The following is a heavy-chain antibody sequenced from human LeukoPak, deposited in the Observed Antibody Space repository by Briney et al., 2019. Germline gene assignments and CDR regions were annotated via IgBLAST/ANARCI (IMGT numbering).Heavy chain of an antibody. CDR1: GFTFSTYW. V-gene: IGHV3-74*01. CDR2: MNSDGSST. D-gene: IGHD2-2*01. Sequence: GGSLRLSCAASGFTFSTYWMHWVRQAQGKGLVWVSRMNSDGSSTTYTDCVKRRFTISRDNAKNTLFLQMNSLRVEDTAVYYCARGASTDTGWFDPWGQGTLVTVSS. CDR3: ARGASTDTGWFDP. J-gene: IGHJ5*02.